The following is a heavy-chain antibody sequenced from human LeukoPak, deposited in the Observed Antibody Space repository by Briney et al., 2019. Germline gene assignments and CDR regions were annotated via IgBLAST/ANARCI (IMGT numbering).Heavy chain of an antibody. D-gene: IGHD1-26*01. CDR3: ARVELGMGY. Sequence: ASVKVSCTASGYTFTSYDISWVRQAPGQGLEWMGWISAYNGNTNYAHKLQDRVTMTTDTSTNTAYMDLRSLISDDTAVYYCARVELGMGYWGQGTLVTVSS. CDR2: ISAYNGNT. CDR1: GYTFTSYD. J-gene: IGHJ4*02. V-gene: IGHV1-18*01.